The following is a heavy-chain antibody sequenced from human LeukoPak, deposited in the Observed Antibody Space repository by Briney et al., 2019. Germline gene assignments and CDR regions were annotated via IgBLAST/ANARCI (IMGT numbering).Heavy chain of an antibody. D-gene: IGHD2-2*01. Sequence: PGGSLRLSCAASGFTFSNAWMSWVRQAPGKGLEWVGRIKSKTDGGTTDYAAPVKGRFTISRDDSKNTPYLQMNSLKTEDTAVYYCTTSAARGYCSSTSCCPGPYYYYYYMDVWGKGTTVTVSS. CDR3: TTSAARGYCSSTSCCPGPYYYYYYMDV. V-gene: IGHV3-15*01. CDR2: IKSKTDGGTT. J-gene: IGHJ6*03. CDR1: GFTFSNAW.